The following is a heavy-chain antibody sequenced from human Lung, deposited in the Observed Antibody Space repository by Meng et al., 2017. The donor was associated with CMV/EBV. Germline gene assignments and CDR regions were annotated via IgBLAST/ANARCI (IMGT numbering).Heavy chain of an antibody. CDR1: GHTFTSHD. Sequence: ASVXVSCQTVGHTFTSHDINWVRQATGQGLESVGWMNPNSGGTGYEQNFQGRISMTGNTSISTAYMELTGLRSEDTAVYYCVIRIYCTSSNCHSVYWGQGXAVTVSS. CDR3: VIRIYCTSSNCHSVY. V-gene: IGHV1-8*01. D-gene: IGHD2-2*01. J-gene: IGHJ4*02. CDR2: MNPNSGGT.